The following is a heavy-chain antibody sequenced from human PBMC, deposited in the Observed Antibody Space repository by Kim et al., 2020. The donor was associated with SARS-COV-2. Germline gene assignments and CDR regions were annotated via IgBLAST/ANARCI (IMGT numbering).Heavy chain of an antibody. Sequence: SETLSLTCTVSGGSISSYYWSWIRQPPGKGLEWIGYIYYSGSTNYNPSLKSRATVSVDTSKNQFSLKLSSVTAADTAVYYCARLRRYYGSGSYYNGLHFDYWGQGTLVTVSS. J-gene: IGHJ4*02. D-gene: IGHD3-10*01. CDR2: IYYSGST. CDR3: ARLRRYYGSGSYYNGLHFDY. V-gene: IGHV4-59*08. CDR1: GGSISSYY.